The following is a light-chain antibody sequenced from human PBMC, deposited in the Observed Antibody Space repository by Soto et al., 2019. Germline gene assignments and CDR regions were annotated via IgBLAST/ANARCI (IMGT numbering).Light chain of an antibody. CDR2: DAS. CDR1: QSVSSY. Sequence: EIVLTQSPATLSLSPGERATLSCRASQSVSSYLAWYQQKPGQAPRLLIYDASNRATGIPARFSGSGSGTDLTITISSLEPADFAVYYCQQRSNRPPITFGQGTRLEIK. CDR3: QQRSNRPPIT. J-gene: IGKJ5*01. V-gene: IGKV3-11*01.